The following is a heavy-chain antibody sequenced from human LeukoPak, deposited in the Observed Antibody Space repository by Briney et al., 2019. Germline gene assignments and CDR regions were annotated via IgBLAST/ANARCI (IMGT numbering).Heavy chain of an antibody. CDR3: AGPVLRFLEWGLWDRYYMDV. V-gene: IGHV4-34*01. D-gene: IGHD3-3*01. J-gene: IGHJ6*03. Sequence: SETLSLTCAAYGVSFSGYYWSWIRQPPGKGLVWIGGINHSGSTNYKPSLKSRVTISVDTSKNTVSLKLSSVTAADTGVYYCAGPVLRFLEWGLWDRYYMDVWGKGTRVTVSS. CDR1: GVSFSGYY. CDR2: INHSGST.